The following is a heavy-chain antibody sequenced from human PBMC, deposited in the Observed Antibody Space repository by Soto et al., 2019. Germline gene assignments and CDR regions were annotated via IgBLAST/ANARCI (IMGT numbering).Heavy chain of an antibody. CDR1: GFTPATTP. D-gene: IGHD3-9*01. CDR3: AASFRYFDN. J-gene: IGHJ4*02. V-gene: IGHV3-23*01. Sequence: GGSLRLSCAVSGFTPATTPLSWVRQPPGKGLEWVTTISGTASRTYYVDSVKGRFFISRDNSKNTVTLQMNNLTVDDTAVYYCAASFRYFDNWGQGTRVTVSS. CDR2: ISGTASRT.